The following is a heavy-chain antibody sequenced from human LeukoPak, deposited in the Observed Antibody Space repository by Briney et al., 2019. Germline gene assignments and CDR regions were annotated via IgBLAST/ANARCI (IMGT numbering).Heavy chain of an antibody. CDR2: INPNSGT. J-gene: IGHJ4*02. CDR1: GYTFTGYY. D-gene: IGHD1-26*01. Sequence: ASVKVSCKASGYTFTGYYMHWVRQAPGQGLEWMGWINPNSGTNYAQKFQGRVTMTRDTSISTAYMELRSLRLEDTAVYYCATADKWEPLDYWGQGALVTVSS. CDR3: ATADKWEPLDY. V-gene: IGHV1-2*02.